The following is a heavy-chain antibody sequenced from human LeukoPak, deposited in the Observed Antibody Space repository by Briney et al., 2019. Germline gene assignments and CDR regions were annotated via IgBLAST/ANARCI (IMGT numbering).Heavy chain of an antibody. CDR2: ISSSGGTI. D-gene: IGHD1-26*01. CDR1: GXTFSSYE. V-gene: IGHV3-48*03. CDR3: ARVIIVGATGI. Sequence: GGSLRLSCAASGXTFSSYEMNWVRQAPGKGLEWVSYISSSGGTIYYADSVKGRFTISRDNAKNSLFLQMNSLTAEDTAVYHCARVIIVGATGIWGQGTMVTVSS. J-gene: IGHJ3*02.